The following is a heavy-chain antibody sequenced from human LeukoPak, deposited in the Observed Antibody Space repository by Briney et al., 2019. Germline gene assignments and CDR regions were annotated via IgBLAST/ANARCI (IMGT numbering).Heavy chain of an antibody. Sequence: ASVKVSCKVSGYTLTELSMHWVRQAPGKGLEWMGGFDPEDGETIYAQKFQGRVTMIEDTSTDTAYMELSSLRSEDTAVYYCARDSALWFGELPNWFDPWGQGTLVTVSS. D-gene: IGHD3-10*01. J-gene: IGHJ5*02. CDR2: FDPEDGET. V-gene: IGHV1-24*01. CDR1: GYTLTELS. CDR3: ARDSALWFGELPNWFDP.